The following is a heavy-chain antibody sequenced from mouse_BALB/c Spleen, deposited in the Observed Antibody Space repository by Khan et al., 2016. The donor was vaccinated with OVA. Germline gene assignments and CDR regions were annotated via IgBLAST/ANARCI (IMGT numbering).Heavy chain of an antibody. Sequence: EVELVESGGDLVKTGGSLKLSCAASGFTFSTYGMSWVRQTPDKRLEWVATISSGGHYTYYIDSVKGRFTISRDNAKNILDLQMTSLRSEDTAMYYCARVAYYYNSECFAYWGRGTLVTVSA. CDR1: GFTFSTYG. CDR3: ARVAYYYNSECFAY. V-gene: IGHV5-6*01. J-gene: IGHJ3*01. CDR2: ISSGGHYT. D-gene: IGHD1-1*02.